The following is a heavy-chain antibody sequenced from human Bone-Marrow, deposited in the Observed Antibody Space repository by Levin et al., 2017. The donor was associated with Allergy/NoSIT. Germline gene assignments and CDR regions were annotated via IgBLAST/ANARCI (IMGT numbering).Heavy chain of an antibody. Sequence: ASVKVSCKPSGYTFTALYIHWVRQAPGQGLEWMGWIDPNSGATRFAQRFQGRVTMTRDTSISTVYMDLRGLTSDDTAVYYCARDNYGLFDFWGQGTLVTVSS. J-gene: IGHJ4*02. CDR3: ARDNYGLFDF. CDR2: IDPNSGAT. CDR1: GYTFTALY. D-gene: IGHD3-10*01. V-gene: IGHV1-2*02.